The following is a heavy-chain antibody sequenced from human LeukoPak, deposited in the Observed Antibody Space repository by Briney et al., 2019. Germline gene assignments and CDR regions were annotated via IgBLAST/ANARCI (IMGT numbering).Heavy chain of an antibody. CDR3: ARGSFWYYGSGSYQGFDY. Sequence: SETLSLTCTVSGGSINNYYWSWIRQPAGKGLEWIGRIYMSGSTNYNPSLQSRVTMSVDTSKNQFSLKLPSVTAADTAVYYCARGSFWYYGSGSYQGFDYWGQGTLVTVSS. J-gene: IGHJ4*02. V-gene: IGHV4-4*07. CDR2: IYMSGST. CDR1: GGSINNYY. D-gene: IGHD3-10*01.